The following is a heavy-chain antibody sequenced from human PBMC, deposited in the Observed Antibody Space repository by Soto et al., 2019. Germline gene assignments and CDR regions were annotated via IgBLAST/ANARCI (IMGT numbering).Heavy chain of an antibody. CDR1: GFTFSAHS. CDR2: ISSGSTPI. CDR3: ARWNYDTSGYYKGALDY. J-gene: IGHJ4*02. Sequence: VQLVESGGGLVQPGGSLRLSCAASGFTFSAHSMDWVRQAPGKGLEWVSYISSGSTPIYYADSVRGRFTISRDNAKNSLYLQMNSLRAEDTAVYYCARWNYDTSGYYKGALDYWGQGTLVTVSS. V-gene: IGHV3-48*01. D-gene: IGHD3-22*01.